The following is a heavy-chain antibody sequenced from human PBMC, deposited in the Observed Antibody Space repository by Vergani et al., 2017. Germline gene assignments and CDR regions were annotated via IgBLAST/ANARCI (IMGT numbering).Heavy chain of an antibody. CDR1: GGSISSYY. CDR3: ARMERFWSRGPQASWLSITQAFDY. CDR2: IYYSGST. Sequence: QVQLQESGPGLVKPSETLSLTCTVSGGSISSYYWSWIRQPPGKGLEWIGYIYYSGSTNYNPSLKSRVTISVDTSKNQFSLKLSSVTAADTATYYCARMERFWSRGPQASWLSITQAFDYWGQGTLVTVSS. J-gene: IGHJ4*02. V-gene: IGHV4-59*01. D-gene: IGHD1-14*01.